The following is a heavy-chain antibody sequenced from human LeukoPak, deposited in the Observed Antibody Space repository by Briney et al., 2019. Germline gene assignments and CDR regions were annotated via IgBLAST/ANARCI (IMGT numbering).Heavy chain of an antibody. CDR1: GFTFSSHA. J-gene: IGHJ4*02. CDR3: AMDGGGYEFAY. Sequence: PGGSLRLSCTASGFTFSSHALRWVRQAPGKGLEWFSPFSDSGGSTYYAASVKGRFSISRANYKNTLYLQMNSLRAEDTAVYYCAMDGGGYEFAYWGQGTLVTVSS. D-gene: IGHD2-15*01. CDR2: FSDSGGST. V-gene: IGHV3-23*01.